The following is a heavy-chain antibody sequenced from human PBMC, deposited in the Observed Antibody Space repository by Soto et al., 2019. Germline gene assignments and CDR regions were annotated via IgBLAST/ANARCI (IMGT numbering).Heavy chain of an antibody. V-gene: IGHV1-18*01. J-gene: IGHJ6*03. CDR1: GYSFTNYG. D-gene: IGHD6-19*01. CDR2: ISAYNGDT. Sequence: QDQLVQSGGEVKKPGASVKVSCKASGYSFTNYGITWVRQAPGQGFEWMGWISAYNGDTNYAQKLQGRVTMTTDASTSTAYLELRSLISDDTAVYYCSRDRGVAPPVAGNTHYYYYMDVWGKGTTVTVSS. CDR3: SRDRGVAPPVAGNTHYYYYMDV.